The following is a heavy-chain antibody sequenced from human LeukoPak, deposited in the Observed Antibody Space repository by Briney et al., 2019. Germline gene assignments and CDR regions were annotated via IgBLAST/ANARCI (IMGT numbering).Heavy chain of an antibody. CDR1: GDSISSGGYF. CDR3: ARGPGLRFFDY. Sequence: KPSETLSLTCTVSGDSISSGGYFWSWIRQSPAKGLEWIGYIYHSGNTYYNPSLKSRVTISVDRSKTQISLNLMAVTVADTAIYYCARGPGLRFFDYWGQGIPVTVSS. CDR2: IYHSGNT. J-gene: IGHJ4*02. D-gene: IGHD2-21*01. V-gene: IGHV4-30-2*06.